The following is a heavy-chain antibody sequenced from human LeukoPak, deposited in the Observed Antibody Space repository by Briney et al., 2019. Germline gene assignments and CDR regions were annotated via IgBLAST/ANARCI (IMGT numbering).Heavy chain of an antibody. CDR2: IKHDGSEK. J-gene: IGHJ4*02. Sequence: GGSLRLSCAASGFTFSTYWMNWVRQAPGKGLEWVANIKHDGSEKYYVDSVMGRFTISRDNAKNSLYLQMNSLRAEDTAVYYCARLIAATGRLYFDYWGQGTLVTVSS. CDR1: GFTFSTYW. D-gene: IGHD6-13*01. CDR3: ARLIAATGRLYFDY. V-gene: IGHV3-7*01.